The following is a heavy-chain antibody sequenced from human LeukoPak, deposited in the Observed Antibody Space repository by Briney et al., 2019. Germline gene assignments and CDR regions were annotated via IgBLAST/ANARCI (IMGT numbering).Heavy chain of an antibody. CDR1: GGSISSYY. D-gene: IGHD7-27*01. CDR2: IYYSGST. Sequence: PSETLSLTCTVSGGSISSYYWSWIRQPPGKGLEWIGYIYYSGSTKYNPSLKSRVTISVDASKTQFSLKLSSVTAADTAVYYCARVSWGSYPGFDYWGQGTLVTVSS. V-gene: IGHV4-59*01. CDR3: ARVSWGSYPGFDY. J-gene: IGHJ4*02.